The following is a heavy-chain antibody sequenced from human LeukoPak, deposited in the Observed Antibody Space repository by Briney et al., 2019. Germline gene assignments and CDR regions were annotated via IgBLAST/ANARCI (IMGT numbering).Heavy chain of an antibody. Sequence: ASVNVSCKASGYTFTSYAMHWVRQAPGQRLEWMGWINAGNGNTKYSQKFQGRVTITRDTSTSTVYMELSSLRSEDTAVYYCAMRDGYNPVDWGQGTLVTVSS. V-gene: IGHV1-3*01. CDR1: GYTFTSYA. D-gene: IGHD5-24*01. CDR2: INAGNGNT. J-gene: IGHJ4*02. CDR3: AMRDGYNPVD.